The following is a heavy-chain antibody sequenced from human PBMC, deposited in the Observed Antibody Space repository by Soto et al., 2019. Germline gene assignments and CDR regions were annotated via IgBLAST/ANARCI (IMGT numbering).Heavy chain of an antibody. CDR2: IYYSGST. Sequence: SETLSLTCTVSGGSISSSSYYWGWIRQPPGKGLEWIGGIYYSGSTYYNPSLKSRVTISVDTSKNQFSLKLSSVTAADTAVYYCARQPRDSITSVGADYYYYYYMDVWGKGTTVTVSS. CDR1: GGSISSSSYY. D-gene: IGHD3-3*01. V-gene: IGHV4-39*01. CDR3: ARQPRDSITSVGADYYYYYYMDV. J-gene: IGHJ6*03.